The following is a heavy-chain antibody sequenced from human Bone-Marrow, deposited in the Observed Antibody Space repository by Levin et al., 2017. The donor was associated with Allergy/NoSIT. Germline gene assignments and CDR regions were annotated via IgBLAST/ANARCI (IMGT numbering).Heavy chain of an antibody. Sequence: SPTLSLTCAVSGGSFSDSYWSWIRQSPEKGLEWIGEIQQSGSSYYNPSLRSRATISIDSSKNQFSLNLGSVTAADTAMYYCARNSYTSGWYGDFDYWGQGTLVTVSS. V-gene: IGHV4-34*01. J-gene: IGHJ4*02. D-gene: IGHD6-19*01. CDR2: IQQSGSS. CDR3: ARNSYTSGWYGDFDY. CDR1: GGSFSDSY.